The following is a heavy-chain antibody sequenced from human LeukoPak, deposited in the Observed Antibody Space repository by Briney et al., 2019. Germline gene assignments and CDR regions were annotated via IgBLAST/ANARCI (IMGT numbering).Heavy chain of an antibody. D-gene: IGHD3-9*01. J-gene: IGHJ4*02. CDR2: IIPIFGTA. Sequence: SVKVSCKASGGTFSSYAISWVRQAPGQGLEWMGGIIPIFGTANCAQKFQGRVTITADESTSTAYMELSSLRSEDTAVYYCASTALYYDILTGYYDYWGQGTLVTVSS. V-gene: IGHV1-69*13. CDR1: GGTFSSYA. CDR3: ASTALYYDILTGYYDY.